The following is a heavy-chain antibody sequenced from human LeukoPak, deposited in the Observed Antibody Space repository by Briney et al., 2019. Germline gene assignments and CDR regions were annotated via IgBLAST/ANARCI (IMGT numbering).Heavy chain of an antibody. CDR3: ARDFYSGSYSDY. J-gene: IGHJ4*02. Sequence: GGSLRLSCAASGFTFSSYAMSWVRQAPGKGLEWVANIKQDGSEKYYVDSVKGRFTISRHNAKNSLYLQMNSLRTEDTAVYYCARDFYSGSYSDYWGQGTLVTVSS. CDR2: IKQDGSEK. D-gene: IGHD1-26*01. V-gene: IGHV3-7*01. CDR1: GFTFSSYA.